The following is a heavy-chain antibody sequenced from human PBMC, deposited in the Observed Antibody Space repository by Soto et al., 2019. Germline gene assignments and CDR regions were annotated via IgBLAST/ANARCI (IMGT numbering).Heavy chain of an antibody. Sequence: PGGSLRLSCAASGFTFSSYAMSWVRQAPGKGLEWVSAISGSGGSTYYADSVKGRFTISRDNSKNTLYLQMNSLRAEDTAVYYCAKDLEPYYYGSGSANWFDPWGQGTLVTVSS. D-gene: IGHD3-10*01. V-gene: IGHV3-23*01. CDR3: AKDLEPYYYGSGSANWFDP. J-gene: IGHJ5*02. CDR1: GFTFSSYA. CDR2: ISGSGGST.